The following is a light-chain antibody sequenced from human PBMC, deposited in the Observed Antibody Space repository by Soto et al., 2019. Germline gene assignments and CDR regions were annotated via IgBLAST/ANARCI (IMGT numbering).Light chain of an antibody. CDR1: QSISSW. Sequence: DIHITQSPSTLSSSLGDRVTITFRASQSISSWLAWYQQKPGKAPKLLIYKASTLKSGVPSRFSGSGSGTEFTLTISSLQPDDFATYYCQHYNSYSEAFGQGTKVDIK. CDR2: KAS. J-gene: IGKJ1*01. CDR3: QHYNSYSEA. V-gene: IGKV1-5*03.